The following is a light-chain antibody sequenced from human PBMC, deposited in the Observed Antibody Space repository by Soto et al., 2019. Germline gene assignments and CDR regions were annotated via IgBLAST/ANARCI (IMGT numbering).Light chain of an antibody. CDR2: GAS. J-gene: IGKJ2*01. CDR1: QSVSSN. CDR3: QQYNNWPPGT. Sequence: EIVMTQSPATLSVSPGERATLSCRASQSVSSNLVWYQQKPGQAPRLLIYGASTRATGIPARFSGSGSGTEFTLTISSLQSEDFAVYYCQQYNNWPPGTFGQGTKLEIK. V-gene: IGKV3-15*01.